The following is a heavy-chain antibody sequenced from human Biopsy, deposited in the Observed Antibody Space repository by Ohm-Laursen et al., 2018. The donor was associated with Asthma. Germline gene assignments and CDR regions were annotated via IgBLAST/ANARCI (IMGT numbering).Heavy chain of an antibody. J-gene: IGHJ4*02. CDR1: GGSISSGGYY. Sequence: TLSLTCTVSGGSISSGGYYWSWIRQHQGKGLEWIGYIYYSGSTYYNPSLKSRVTISVDTSKNQFSLKLSSVTAADTAVYYCARGPPVDREDWGQGTLVTVSS. D-gene: IGHD5-24*01. CDR2: IYYSGST. V-gene: IGHV4-31*03. CDR3: ARGPPVDRED.